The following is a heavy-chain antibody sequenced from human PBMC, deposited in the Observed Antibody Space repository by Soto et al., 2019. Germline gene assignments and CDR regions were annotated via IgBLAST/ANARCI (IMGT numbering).Heavy chain of an antibody. CDR3: AKDLKRYYYDSSGPLDY. CDR1: GFTFSSYG. D-gene: IGHD3-22*01. CDR2: ISYDGSNK. V-gene: IGHV3-30*18. Sequence: PGGSLRLSCAASGFTFSSYGMHWVRQAPGKGLEWVAVISYDGSNKYYADSVKGRFTISRDNSKNTLYLQMNSLRAEDTAVYYCAKDLKRYYYDSSGPLDYWGQGTLVTVSS. J-gene: IGHJ4*02.